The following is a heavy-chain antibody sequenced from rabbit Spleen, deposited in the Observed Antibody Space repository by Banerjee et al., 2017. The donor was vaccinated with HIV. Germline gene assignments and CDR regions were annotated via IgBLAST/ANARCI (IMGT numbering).Heavy chain of an antibody. CDR1: GFSFSDRDV. CDR3: ARDLAGAIGWNFYL. Sequence: QSLEESGGDLVKPGASLTLTCKASGFSFSDRDVMCWVRQAPGKGLEWIACINAATAKAVYANWVNGRFTISRTSSTTVTLQLTSLAAADTATYFCARDLAGAIGWNFYLWGPGTLVTVS. CDR2: INAATAKA. J-gene: IGHJ4*01. V-gene: IGHV1S40*01. D-gene: IGHD1-1*01.